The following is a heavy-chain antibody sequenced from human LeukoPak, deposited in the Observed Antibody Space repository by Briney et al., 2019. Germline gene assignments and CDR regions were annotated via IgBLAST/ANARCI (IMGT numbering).Heavy chain of an antibody. CDR2: INSKTDGGTI. CDR1: GFTFSNAW. V-gene: IGHV3-15*01. D-gene: IGHD1-1*01. J-gene: IGHJ4*02. CDR3: TTDRRDWNPRD. Sequence: GGSLRLSCAASGFTFSNAWMSWVRQAPGKVLEWVGRINSKTDGGTIDYAAPVKGRFTISRDDSKNPLYLQMNSLKTEDTAVYYCTTDRRDWNPRDWGQGTLVTVSS.